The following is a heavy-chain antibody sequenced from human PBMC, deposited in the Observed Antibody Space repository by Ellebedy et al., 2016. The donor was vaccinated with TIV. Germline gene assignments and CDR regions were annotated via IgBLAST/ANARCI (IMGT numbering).Heavy chain of an antibody. J-gene: IGHJ2*01. CDR3: ARTYSGTFYWYFDL. Sequence: GESLKISCAASGLTFSTYWMSWVRQTPGRGLEWVATIKQDGSEKHYVDSVKGRFTISRDNAKNSLYLQMNSLSAEDTAVYFCARTYSGTFYWYFDLWGRGTLVTVSS. D-gene: IGHD1-26*01. V-gene: IGHV3-7*01. CDR2: IKQDGSEK. CDR1: GLTFSTYW.